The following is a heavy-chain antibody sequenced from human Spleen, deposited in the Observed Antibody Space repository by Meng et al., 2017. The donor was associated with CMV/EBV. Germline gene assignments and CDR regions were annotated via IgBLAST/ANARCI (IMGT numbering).Heavy chain of an antibody. Sequence: SETLSLTCTVSGGSISSYYWSWIRQPPGKGLEWIGYIYYSGSTNYNPSLKSRLTISVDTSKNQFSLKLSSVTAADTAVYYCARFYCSGGSCYSEYWGQGTLVTVSS. CDR3: ARFYCSGGSCYSEY. D-gene: IGHD2-15*01. CDR1: GGSISSYY. J-gene: IGHJ4*02. V-gene: IGHV4-59*01. CDR2: IYYSGST.